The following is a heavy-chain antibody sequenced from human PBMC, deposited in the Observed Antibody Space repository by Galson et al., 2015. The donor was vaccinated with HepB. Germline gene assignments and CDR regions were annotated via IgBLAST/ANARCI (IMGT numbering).Heavy chain of an antibody. CDR2: ILPMFGIA. CDR1: GGTFSRYT. Sequence: AGGTFSRYTISWVRQAPGQGLEWMGRILPMFGIANYAQTFQGKVTITADKTTNTVYMALSSLRSEDTAVYYCARGTGSGTYTWFDLWGQGTLVTVSS. CDR3: ARGTGSGTYTWFDL. J-gene: IGHJ5*02. D-gene: IGHD3-10*01. V-gene: IGHV1-69*02.